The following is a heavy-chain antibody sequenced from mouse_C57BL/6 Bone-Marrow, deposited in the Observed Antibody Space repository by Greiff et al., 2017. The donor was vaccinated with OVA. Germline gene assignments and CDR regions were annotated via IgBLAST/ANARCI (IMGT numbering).Heavy chain of an antibody. D-gene: IGHD4-1*01. Sequence: QVQLQQPGTELVKPGASVKLSCKASGYTFPSYWMHWVKQRPGQGLEWIGNINPSNGGTNYNEKFKSKATLTVDKSSSTAYMQISSLTSEDSAVYYCAREPLLTGFDYWGQGTTLTVSS. CDR1: GYTFPSYW. J-gene: IGHJ2*01. CDR3: AREPLLTGFDY. V-gene: IGHV1-53*01. CDR2: INPSNGGT.